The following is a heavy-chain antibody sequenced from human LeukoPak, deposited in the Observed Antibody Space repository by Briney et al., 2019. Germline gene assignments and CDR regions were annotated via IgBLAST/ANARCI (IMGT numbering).Heavy chain of an antibody. CDR1: GFTLSTFW. D-gene: IGHD6-19*01. CDR3: ATSQTTSGRYGNAFDI. Sequence: GGSLRLSCAPSGFTLSTFWMSWVRQAPGKGLEWVANIKQDGGEKYYVDSVKGRFTISRDNAKNSLYLQMNSLRVEDTAVYYCATSQTTSGRYGNAFDIWGQGMMVIVSS. V-gene: IGHV3-7*01. CDR2: IKQDGGEK. J-gene: IGHJ3*02.